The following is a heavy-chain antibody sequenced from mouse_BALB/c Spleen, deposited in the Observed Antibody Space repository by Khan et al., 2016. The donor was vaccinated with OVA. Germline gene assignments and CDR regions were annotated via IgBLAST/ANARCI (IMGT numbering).Heavy chain of an antibody. D-gene: IGHD1-3*01. Sequence: QVQLQQSGAELVRPGVSVKISCKGSGYTFTDFVMHWVKQSHAKSLEWIGVISTYYGDTTHTQKFKSKATMTVDKSSSTACMELAKLRSEDAAIYYCVGGSGEYRCAYWGQGTLVTVSA. CDR3: VGGSGEYRCAY. J-gene: IGHJ3*01. V-gene: IGHV1S137*01. CDR1: GYTFTDFV. CDR2: ISTYYGDT.